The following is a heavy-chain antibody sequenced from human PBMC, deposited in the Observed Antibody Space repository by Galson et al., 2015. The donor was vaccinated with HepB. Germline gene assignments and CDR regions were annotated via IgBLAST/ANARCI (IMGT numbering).Heavy chain of an antibody. CDR1: GYTFTGYY. CDR3: AREVKFYDSSGYCNYFDY. V-gene: IGHV1-2*04. D-gene: IGHD3-22*01. Sequence: SVKVSCKASGYTFTGYYMHWVRQAPGQGLEWMGWINPNSGGTNYAQKFQGWITMTRDTSISTAYMELSRLRSDDTAVYYCAREVKFYDSSGYCNYFDYWGQGTLVTVPS. J-gene: IGHJ4*02. CDR2: INPNSGGT.